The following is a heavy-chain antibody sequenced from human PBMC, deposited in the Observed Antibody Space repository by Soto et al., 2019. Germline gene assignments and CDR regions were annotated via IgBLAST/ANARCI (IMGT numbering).Heavy chain of an antibody. V-gene: IGHV1-8*01. D-gene: IGHD6-13*01. CDR1: GYSFTSYD. CDR3: AREAAAGLVY. Sequence: QVQLVQSGAEVKKPGASVKVSCKASGYSFTSYDINWVRQATGQGLEWMGWMNLNSGNTGYAQKFQGRVTITRNTSLSTAYMELCSLRAEDTAVYYCAREAAAGLVYWGQGTLVTVSS. J-gene: IGHJ4*02. CDR2: MNLNSGNT.